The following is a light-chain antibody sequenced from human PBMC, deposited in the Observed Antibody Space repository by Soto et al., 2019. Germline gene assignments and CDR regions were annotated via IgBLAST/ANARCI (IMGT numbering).Light chain of an antibody. CDR3: YSYTGSPYV. V-gene: IGLV2-23*02. CDR1: SSDVGSYNL. J-gene: IGLJ1*01. Sequence: QSALTQPASVSGSPRGSTTISCTGTSSDVGSYNLVSWYQQHPGKAPKLMIYEVNKRPSGVSNRFSGSKSGNTASLTISGLHGEEEAEYSCYSYTGSPYVVRTGTKATV. CDR2: EVN.